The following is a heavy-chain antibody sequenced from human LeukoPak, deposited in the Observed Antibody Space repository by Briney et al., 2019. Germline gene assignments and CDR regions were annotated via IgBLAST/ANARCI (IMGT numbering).Heavy chain of an antibody. J-gene: IGHJ4*02. V-gene: IGHV1-2*02. CDR2: INPNINGT. CDR3: ARERTPGSGYGVDY. Sequence: ASVKVSCKASGYTFTGYYIHWVRQAPGQGLEWMGWINPNINGTNYAQKFQGRVTMAGDRSISTAYMELSRLRSDDTAVYYCARERTPGSGYGVDYWGQGTVVTVSS. D-gene: IGHD6-25*01. CDR1: GYTFTGYY.